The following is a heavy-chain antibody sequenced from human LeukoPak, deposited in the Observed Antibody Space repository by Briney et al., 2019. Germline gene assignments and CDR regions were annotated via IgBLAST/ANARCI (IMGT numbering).Heavy chain of an antibody. V-gene: IGHV5-51*01. Sequence: GESLKISCKASGYSFTNYWIGWVRQVPGQGLEWMGIIYPGDSDTRYSPSFQGQVTIPADKSITTASLQWSSLKASDSAIYYCARSPVPATIIARAFDVWGPGTMVTVSS. D-gene: IGHD2-2*02. CDR2: IYPGDSDT. CDR3: ARSPVPATIIARAFDV. J-gene: IGHJ3*01. CDR1: GYSFTNYW.